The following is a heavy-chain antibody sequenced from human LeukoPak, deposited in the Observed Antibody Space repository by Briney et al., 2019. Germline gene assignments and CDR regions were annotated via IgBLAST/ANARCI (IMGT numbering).Heavy chain of an antibody. V-gene: IGHV4-34*01. Sequence: SSETLSLTCAVYGGSFSGYYWSWIRQPPGKGLEWIGEINHSGSTNYNPSLKSRVTISVDTSKNQFSLKLGSVTAADTAVYYCARGLYGSGSYYMAPNWFDPWGQGTLVTVSS. J-gene: IGHJ5*02. D-gene: IGHD3-10*01. CDR1: GGSFSGYY. CDR3: ARGLYGSGSYYMAPNWFDP. CDR2: INHSGST.